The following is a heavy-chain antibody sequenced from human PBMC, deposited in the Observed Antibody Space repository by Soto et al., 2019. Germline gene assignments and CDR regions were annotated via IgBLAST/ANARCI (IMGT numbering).Heavy chain of an antibody. Sequence: PXESLRLSCAASGFTFNIYGMHWVRQAPDKGLEWVALISYDGSNQYYADSVKGRFTISRDNSKNTLFLQMNSLRADDTAVYYCGKDQASGQGSFDSWGQGTLVTVSS. V-gene: IGHV3-30*18. CDR2: ISYDGSNQ. J-gene: IGHJ4*02. CDR3: GKDQASGQGSFDS. CDR1: GFTFNIYG.